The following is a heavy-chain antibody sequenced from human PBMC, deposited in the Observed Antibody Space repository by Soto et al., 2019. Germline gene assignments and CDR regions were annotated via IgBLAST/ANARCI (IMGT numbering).Heavy chain of an antibody. Sequence: PGGSLRLSCAASGFTFSSYGMHRVRQAPGKGLEWVAVIKSDGINKDYIDSVKGRFTISRDNSKNTLYLQMNSLRAEDTAMYYCAKGESGYYFDNWGQGTLVTVSS. J-gene: IGHJ4*02. CDR3: AKGESGYYFDN. D-gene: IGHD3-3*01. V-gene: IGHV3-30*18. CDR1: GFTFSSYG. CDR2: IKSDGINK.